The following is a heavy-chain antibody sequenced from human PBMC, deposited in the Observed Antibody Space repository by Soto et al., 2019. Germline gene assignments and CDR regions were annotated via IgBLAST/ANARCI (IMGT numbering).Heavy chain of an antibody. CDR2: MNSGSGDT. CDR1: GYTFTNND. V-gene: IGHV1-8*02. Sequence: GASVKVSCKASGYTFTNNDVSWVRQATGQGLEWMGWMNSGSGDTGYAQKFQGRVTMTRDISLATAYMELHSLTSEDTAIDYCARQDSLAWVRGSAPWGEGPLASGSS. CDR3: ARQDSLAWVRGSAP. J-gene: IGHJ5*02. D-gene: IGHD3-10*01.